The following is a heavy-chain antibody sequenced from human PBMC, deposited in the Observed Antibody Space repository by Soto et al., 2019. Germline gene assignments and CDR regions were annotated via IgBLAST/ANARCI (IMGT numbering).Heavy chain of an antibody. CDR1: GGSFSGYY. V-gene: IGHV4-59*08. CDR2: IYYSGST. CDR3: ARRYSSSSDY. D-gene: IGHD6-13*01. Sequence: SETLSLTCAVYGGSFSGYYWSWIRQPPGKGLEWIGYIYYSGSTNYNPSLKSRVTISVDTSKNQFSLKLSSVTAADTAVYYCARRYSSSSDYWGQGTLVTV. J-gene: IGHJ4*02.